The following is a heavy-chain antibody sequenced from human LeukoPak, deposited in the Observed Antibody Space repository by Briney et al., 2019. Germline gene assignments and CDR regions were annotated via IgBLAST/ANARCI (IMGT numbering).Heavy chain of an antibody. D-gene: IGHD3-3*01. V-gene: IGHV4-34*01. Sequence: SETLSLTCAVYGGSFSGYYWSWIRQPPGKGLEWIGEINHSGSTNYNPSLKSRVTISVDTSKNQFSLKLSSVTAADTAVYYCARGRRLFWSGYFDYWGQGTLVTVFS. CDR3: ARGRRLFWSGYFDY. CDR1: GGSFSGYY. J-gene: IGHJ4*02. CDR2: INHSGST.